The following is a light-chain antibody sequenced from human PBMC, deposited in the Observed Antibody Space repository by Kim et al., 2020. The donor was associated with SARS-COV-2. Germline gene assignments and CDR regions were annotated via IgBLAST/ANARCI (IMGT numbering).Light chain of an antibody. CDR3: ETWDSNTRV. J-gene: IGLJ3*02. Sequence: QPVLTQSSSASASLGSSVKLTCTLSSGHSTYIIAWHQQQPGKAPRYLMKVEGSGSYNKGSGVPDRFSGSSSGADRYLTISNLQSEDEADYYCETWDSNTRVFGGGTKLTAL. V-gene: IGLV4-60*03. CDR1: SGHSTYI. CDR2: VEGSGSY.